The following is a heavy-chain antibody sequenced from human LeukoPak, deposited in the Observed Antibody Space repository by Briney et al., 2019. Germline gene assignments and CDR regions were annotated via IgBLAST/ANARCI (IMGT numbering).Heavy chain of an antibody. Sequence: GGSLRLSCAASGFTFNSYSMHWVRQAPGKGLEWVAVISSDASITYYADSVKGRFTISRDNSKNTLYLQMNSLRAEDTAIYYCAKNGDRGAYCTGGTCYPYFYYYMDVWGKGTTVTI. J-gene: IGHJ6*03. CDR2: ISSDASIT. V-gene: IGHV3-30*04. CDR1: GFTFNSYS. D-gene: IGHD2-15*01. CDR3: AKNGDRGAYCTGGTCYPYFYYYMDV.